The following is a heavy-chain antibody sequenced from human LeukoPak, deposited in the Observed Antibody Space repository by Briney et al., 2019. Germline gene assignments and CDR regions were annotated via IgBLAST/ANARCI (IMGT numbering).Heavy chain of an antibody. D-gene: IGHD3-10*01. V-gene: IGHV1-2*02. Sequence: ASVKVSCKTSGYSFTGYFMHWVRQAPGQGLEWMGWINPNSGDTKYAQRFQGRVTMTRDTSINTAYMEMRWLTSDDTAVYYCARVPSMIRGVVNYGMDVWGQGTTVTVSS. CDR2: INPNSGDT. CDR1: GYSFTGYF. J-gene: IGHJ6*02. CDR3: ARVPSMIRGVVNYGMDV.